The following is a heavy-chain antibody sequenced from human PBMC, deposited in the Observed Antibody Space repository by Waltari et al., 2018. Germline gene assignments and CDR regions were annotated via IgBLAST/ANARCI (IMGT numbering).Heavy chain of an antibody. CDR2: IYYSGVT. Sequence: QLQLQESGPGLVKPSETLSLPCIVSGGSIISSRYYWGWIRQPPGKGLEWIGSIYYSGVTYYNPSLEIRVTIAVDTSKNQFSLKLSSVTAADMAVYYCARNLRIAARLDAVDIWGQGTMVTVSS. CDR3: ARNLRIAARLDAVDI. J-gene: IGHJ3*02. V-gene: IGHV4-39*07. CDR1: GGSIISSRYY. D-gene: IGHD6-6*01.